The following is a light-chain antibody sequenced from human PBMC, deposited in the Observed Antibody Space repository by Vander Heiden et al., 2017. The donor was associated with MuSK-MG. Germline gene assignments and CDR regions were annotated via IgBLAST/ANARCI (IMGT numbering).Light chain of an antibody. Sequence: DIQMTQSPSSLSASVGDRVTITCRASQSISSYLNWYQQKPGKAPKLLIYAASSWQTGVPARCSGTGSGTEFTLTISRLQPEDFATYYCYQRDRTRTFGQGTKVEIK. CDR2: AAS. J-gene: IGKJ1*01. V-gene: IGKV1-39*01. CDR3: YQRDRTRT. CDR1: QSISSY.